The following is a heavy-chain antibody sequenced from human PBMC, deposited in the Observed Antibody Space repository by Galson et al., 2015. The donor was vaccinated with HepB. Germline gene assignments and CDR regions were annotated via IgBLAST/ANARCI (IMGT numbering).Heavy chain of an antibody. V-gene: IGHV1-46*03. J-gene: IGHJ5*02. D-gene: IGHD2-8*02. CDR3: ARDPSYGVVSNWFDP. CDR2: INPSGGST. Sequence: SVKVSCKASGYTFTSYYMHWVRQAPGQGLEWMGIINPSGGSTSYAQKFQGRVTMTRDTSTSTVYMELSSLRSEDTAVYYCARDPSYGVVSNWFDPWGQGTLVTVSS. CDR1: GYTFTSYY.